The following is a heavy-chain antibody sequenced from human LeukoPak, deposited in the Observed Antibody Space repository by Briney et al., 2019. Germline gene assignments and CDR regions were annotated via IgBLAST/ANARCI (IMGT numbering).Heavy chain of an antibody. CDR3: ARDQGSGWLHRHFAFDI. J-gene: IGHJ3*02. D-gene: IGHD6-19*01. V-gene: IGHV3-21*01. CDR2: ISSSSSYI. Sequence: GGSLRLSCAASGFTFSSYSMNWVRQAPGKGLEWVSSISSSSSYIYYADSVKGRFTISRDNAKNSLYLQMHSLRAEDTAVYYCARDQGSGWLHRHFAFDIWGQGTMVTVSS. CDR1: GFTFSSYS.